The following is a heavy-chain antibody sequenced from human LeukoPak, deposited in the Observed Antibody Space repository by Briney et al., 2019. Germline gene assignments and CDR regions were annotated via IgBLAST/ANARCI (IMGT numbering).Heavy chain of an antibody. D-gene: IGHD3-16*01. Sequence: SETLSLTCTVSSGSVNAYYWSWIRQPPGKGLEWIGYVHHSGTTKYNPSFTSRVTVSTDTSKNQFPLNLYSVTTADTAVYYCAREIWGTHDYWGQGTLVTVSS. CDR3: AREIWGTHDY. CDR1: SGSVNAYY. CDR2: VHHSGTT. J-gene: IGHJ4*02. V-gene: IGHV4-59*02.